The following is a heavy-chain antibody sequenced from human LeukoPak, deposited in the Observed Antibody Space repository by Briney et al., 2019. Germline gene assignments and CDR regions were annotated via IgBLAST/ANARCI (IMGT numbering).Heavy chain of an antibody. J-gene: IGHJ3*02. CDR2: ISSSGSTI. V-gene: IGHV3-11*04. Sequence: GGSPRLSCAASGFTFSDYYMSWIRQAPGKGLEWVSYISSSGSTIYYADSVKGRFTISRDNAKNSLYLQINSLRAEDTAVYYCARDQLPTPLRGVIAVAAPDAFDIWGQGTMLTASS. D-gene: IGHD6-19*01. CDR3: ARDQLPTPLRGVIAVAAPDAFDI. CDR1: GFTFSDYY.